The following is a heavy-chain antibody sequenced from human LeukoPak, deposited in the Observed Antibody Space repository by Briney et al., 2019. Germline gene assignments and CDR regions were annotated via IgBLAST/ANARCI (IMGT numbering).Heavy chain of an antibody. CDR1: GGSINNCY. CDR2: IYYSGST. CDR3: ARQGAVAGTFDY. V-gene: IGHV4-59*08. D-gene: IGHD6-19*01. Sequence: SETLSLTCTVSGGSINNCYWNWLRQPPGKGLEWVGYIYYSGSTNYNPSLKSRVNISVDTSNNQFSLNLTSVSAADTAVYYCARQGAVAGTFDYWGQGTLVTVSS. J-gene: IGHJ4*02.